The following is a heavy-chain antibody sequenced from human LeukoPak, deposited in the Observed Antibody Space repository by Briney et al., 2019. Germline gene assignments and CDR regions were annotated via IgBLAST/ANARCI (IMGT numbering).Heavy chain of an antibody. D-gene: IGHD3-10*01. V-gene: IGHV7-4-1*02. J-gene: IGHJ6*02. CDR1: GYTFTSYA. Sequence: VASVKVSCKASGYTFTSYAMNWVRQAPGQGLEWMGWINTNTGNPTYAQGFTGRFVFSLDTSVSTAYLQISSLMAEDTVVYFCARVYNHYYGSGSYYNDPYYYYYGLDVWGQGTTVTVSS. CDR2: INTNTGNP. CDR3: ARVYNHYYGSGSYYNDPYYYYYGLDV.